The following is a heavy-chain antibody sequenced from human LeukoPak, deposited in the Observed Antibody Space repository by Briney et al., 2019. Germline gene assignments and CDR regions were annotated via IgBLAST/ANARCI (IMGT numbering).Heavy chain of an antibody. V-gene: IGHV3-7*03. J-gene: IGHJ4*02. CDR1: GFTFSSYW. CDR3: ARLGPASSGWPESFDY. D-gene: IGHD6-19*01. Sequence: GGSLRLSCAASGFTFSSYWMNWARQAPGKGLEWVASINHNGNVNYYVDSVKGRFTISRDNAKNSLDLQMNSLRVEDTAVYYCARLGPASSGWPESFDYWGQGTLVTVSS. CDR2: INHNGNVN.